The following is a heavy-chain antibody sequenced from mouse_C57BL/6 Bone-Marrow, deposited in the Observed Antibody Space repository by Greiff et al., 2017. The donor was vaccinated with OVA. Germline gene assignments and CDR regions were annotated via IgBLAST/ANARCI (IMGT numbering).Heavy chain of an antibody. CDR3: AYYGSSPGWFAY. Sequence: EVKLVESGGGLVKPGGSLKLSCAASGFTFSDYGMHWVRQAPEKGLEWVAYISSCSSTIYYADTVKGRFTISRDNAKNTLFLQMTSLRSEDTAMYYCAYYGSSPGWFAYWGQGTLVTVSA. CDR1: GFTFSDYG. J-gene: IGHJ3*01. D-gene: IGHD1-1*01. CDR2: ISSCSSTI. V-gene: IGHV5-17*01.